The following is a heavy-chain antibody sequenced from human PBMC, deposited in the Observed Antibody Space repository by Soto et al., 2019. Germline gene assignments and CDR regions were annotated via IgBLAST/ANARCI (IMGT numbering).Heavy chain of an antibody. D-gene: IGHD3-3*01. CDR2: IWYDGSNK. Sequence: QVQLVESGGGVVQPGRSLRLSCAASGFTFSSYGMHWVRQAPGKGLEWVAVIWYDGSNKYYADSVKGRFTISRDNSKNTLYLQMNSLRAEDTAVYYCARGGFGRITIFGVPAGAFDIWGQGTMVTVSS. CDR3: ARGGFGRITIFGVPAGAFDI. V-gene: IGHV3-33*01. J-gene: IGHJ3*02. CDR1: GFTFSSYG.